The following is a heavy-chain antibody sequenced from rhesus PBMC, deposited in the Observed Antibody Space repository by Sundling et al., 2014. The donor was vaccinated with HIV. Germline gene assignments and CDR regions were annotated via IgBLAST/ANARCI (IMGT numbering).Heavy chain of an antibody. CDR2: VYGSDTGT. D-gene: IGHD4-23*01. CDR1: GGSIIDSYR. V-gene: IGHV4S10*01. Sequence: QVQLQESGPGLVKTSETLSLTCAVSGGSIIDSYRWTWIRQSPGKGLEWLGFVYGSDTGTTYNPSLKSRLTISKDTSNNQFSLKLRSVTAADTAVYYCARGDSNYGFDSWGQGVVVTVSS. CDR3: ARGDSNYGFDS. J-gene: IGHJ6*01.